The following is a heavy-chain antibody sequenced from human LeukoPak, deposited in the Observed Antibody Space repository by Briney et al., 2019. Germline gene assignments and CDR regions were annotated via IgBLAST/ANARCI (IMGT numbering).Heavy chain of an antibody. CDR2: ISYDGSNK. CDR3: AKVVVPADYYYYGMDV. D-gene: IGHD2-2*01. V-gene: IGHV3-30*18. CDR1: GFTFSSYG. J-gene: IGHJ6*02. Sequence: GGSVRLSCAASGFTFSSYGMHWARQAPGKGLEWVAVISYDGSNKYYADSVKGRFTISRDNSKNTLYLQMNSLRAEDTAVYYCAKVVVPADYYYYGMDVWGQGATVSASS.